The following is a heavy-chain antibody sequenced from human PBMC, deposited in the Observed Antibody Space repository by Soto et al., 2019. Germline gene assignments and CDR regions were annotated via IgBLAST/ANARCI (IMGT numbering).Heavy chain of an antibody. Sequence: ASVKVSCKASGYTFTGYYMHWVRQAPGQGLEWMGWINPNSGGTNYAQKFQGWVTMTRDTSISTAYMELSRLRSDDTAVHYCARGPLLGGVAAPVFTGALDSRAERTMVTVSS. CDR3: ARGPLLGGVAAPVFTGALDS. CDR2: INPNSGGT. J-gene: IGHJ3*02. CDR1: GYTFTGYY. V-gene: IGHV1-2*04. D-gene: IGHD2-15*01.